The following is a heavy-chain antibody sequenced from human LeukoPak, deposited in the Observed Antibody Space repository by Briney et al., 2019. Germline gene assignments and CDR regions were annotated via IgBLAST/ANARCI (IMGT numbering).Heavy chain of an antibody. Sequence: ASVKVSCKASGYTFTNYYMHWVRQAPGQGLEWMGIINPSGGSTSYAQKFQGRVTMTRDTSTSTVYMELSSLRSEDSAVYYCARDTPNCSGGSCYSGDAFGIWGQGTMVTVSS. CDR3: ARDTPNCSGGSCYSGDAFGI. V-gene: IGHV1-46*03. D-gene: IGHD2-15*01. J-gene: IGHJ3*02. CDR1: GYTFTNYY. CDR2: INPSGGST.